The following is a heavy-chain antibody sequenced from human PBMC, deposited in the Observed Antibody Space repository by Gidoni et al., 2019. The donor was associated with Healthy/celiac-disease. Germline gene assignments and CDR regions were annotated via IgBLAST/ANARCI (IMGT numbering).Heavy chain of an antibody. Sequence: SISSGSYYWSGIRQHPGTGLEWIGYIYYSGSTYYNPSLKSRVTISVDTSKNQFSLKLSSVTAADTAVYYCARATTVVTHFDYWGQGTMVTVSS. CDR1: SISSGSYY. D-gene: IGHD4-17*01. V-gene: IGHV4-31*02. CDR3: ARATTVVTHFDY. CDR2: IYYSGST. J-gene: IGHJ4*02.